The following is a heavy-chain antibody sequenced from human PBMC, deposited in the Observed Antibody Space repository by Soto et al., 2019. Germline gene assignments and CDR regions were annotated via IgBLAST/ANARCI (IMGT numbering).Heavy chain of an antibody. D-gene: IGHD2-2*01. V-gene: IGHV3-13*01. CDR3: ARDGGYCSSTSCYFDWFDP. Sequence: PGGSLRLSCAASGFTFSTYDMHWVRQATGKGLEWVSAIGTIRDTYYLDSVKGRFTISRENAKNSVYLQMNSLRAEDTAVYYCARDGGYCSSTSCYFDWFDPWGQGTLVTVS. J-gene: IGHJ5*02. CDR1: GFTFSTYD. CDR2: IGTIRDT.